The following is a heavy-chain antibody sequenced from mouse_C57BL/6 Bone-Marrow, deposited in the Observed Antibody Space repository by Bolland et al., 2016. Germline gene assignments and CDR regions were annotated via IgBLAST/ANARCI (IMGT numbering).Heavy chain of an antibody. CDR2: NSDGGST. Sequence: NSDGGSTYYPDTMERRFIISRDNTKKTLYLQMSSLRSEDTALYYCARSSSWDYLDYWGQGTT. CDR3: ARSSSWDYLDY. V-gene: IGHV5-2*01. J-gene: IGHJ2*01.